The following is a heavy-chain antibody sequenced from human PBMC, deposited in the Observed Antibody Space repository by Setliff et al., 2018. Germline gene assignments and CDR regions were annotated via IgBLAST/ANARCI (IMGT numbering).Heavy chain of an antibody. Sequence: PGESLKISCAASGFTFSSYAMSWVRQAPGKGLEWVSAISGSGGSTYYADSVKGRFTISRDNSKNTLYLQMNSLRAEDTAVYYCAKAPGQWLGTLNWFDPWGQGTLVT. J-gene: IGHJ5*02. CDR1: GFTFSSYA. V-gene: IGHV3-23*01. CDR2: ISGSGGST. D-gene: IGHD6-19*01. CDR3: AKAPGQWLGTLNWFDP.